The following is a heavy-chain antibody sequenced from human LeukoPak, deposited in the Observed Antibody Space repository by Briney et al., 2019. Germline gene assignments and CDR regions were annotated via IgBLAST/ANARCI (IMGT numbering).Heavy chain of an antibody. D-gene: IGHD5-18*01. CDR2: IYYSGST. CDR1: GGSISSSSYY. Sequence: PSETLSLTCTVSGGSISSSSYYWGWIRQPPGKGLEWIGGIYYSGSTYYNPSLKSRVTISVDTSKNQFSLKLSSVTAADTAVYYCARRADTAMAIDYWGQGTLVTVSS. J-gene: IGHJ4*02. V-gene: IGHV4-39*01. CDR3: ARRADTAMAIDY.